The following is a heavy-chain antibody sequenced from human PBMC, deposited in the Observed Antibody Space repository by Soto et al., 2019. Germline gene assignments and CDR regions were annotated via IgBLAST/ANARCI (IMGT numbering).Heavy chain of an antibody. J-gene: IGHJ6*02. CDR2: ISAYNGNT. CDR3: ARDGAGYCSGGSCYSDYYYGMDV. D-gene: IGHD2-15*01. Sequence: ASVKVSCKASGYTFTSYGISWVRQAPGQGLEWMGWISAYNGNTNYAQKLQGRVTMTTDTSTSTAYMELRSLRSDDTAVYYCARDGAGYCSGGSCYSDYYYGMDVWGQGITVTVSS. CDR1: GYTFTSYG. V-gene: IGHV1-18*04.